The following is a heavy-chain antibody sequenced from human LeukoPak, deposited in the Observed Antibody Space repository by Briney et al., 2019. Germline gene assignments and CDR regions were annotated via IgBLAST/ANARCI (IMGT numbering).Heavy chain of an antibody. CDR1: GFAFDDYA. J-gene: IGHJ2*01. CDR2: LSWNSDNI. D-gene: IGHD3-10*01. CDR3: AKGFGSGTRWYFDV. Sequence: GGSLRLSCTASGFAFDDYAMHWVRQTPGKGLEWVSGLSWNSDNIAYAESVKGRFTISRDNANNSLHLRMNNLRPEDTALYFSAKGFGSGTRWYFDVWGRGTLVSVSS. V-gene: IGHV3-9*01.